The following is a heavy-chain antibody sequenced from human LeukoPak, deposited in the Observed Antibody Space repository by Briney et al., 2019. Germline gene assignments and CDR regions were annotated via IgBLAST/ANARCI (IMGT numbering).Heavy chain of an antibody. CDR3: ARLHPGAVADRGLDY. CDR1: GYSFTSYW. CDR2: IYPGDSDT. D-gene: IGHD6-19*01. J-gene: IGHJ4*02. V-gene: IGHV5-51*01. Sequence: GESLKISCKGSGYSFTSYWIGWVRQMPGKGLEWMGIIYPGDSDTRYSPSFQGQVTISADKSISTAYLQWSSLKASDTAMYYCARLHPGAVADRGLDYWGQGTLVTVSS.